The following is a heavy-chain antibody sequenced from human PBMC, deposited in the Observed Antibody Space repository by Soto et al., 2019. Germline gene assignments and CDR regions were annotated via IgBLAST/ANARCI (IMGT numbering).Heavy chain of an antibody. D-gene: IGHD3-22*01. CDR1: GFTFSSYA. CDR3: AKDLPRGDFEYDYDSSGYYPGFDY. J-gene: IGHJ4*02. V-gene: IGHV3-23*01. Sequence: EVQLLESGGGLVQPGGSLRLSCAASGFTFSSYAMSWVRQAPGKGLEWVSAISGSGGSTYYADSVKGRFTISRDNSKNTLYLQMNSLRAEDTAVYYCAKDLPRGDFEYDYDSSGYYPGFDYWGQGTLVTVSS. CDR2: ISGSGGST.